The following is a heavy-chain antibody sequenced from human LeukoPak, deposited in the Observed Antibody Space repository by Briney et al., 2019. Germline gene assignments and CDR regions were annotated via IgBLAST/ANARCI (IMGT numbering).Heavy chain of an antibody. J-gene: IGHJ4*02. CDR2: ITARGTNT. V-gene: IGHV3-23*01. CDR1: GFTFSKYA. D-gene: IGHD3-10*01. Sequence: GGSLSLSCAASGFTFSKYAMTWVRHAPGKGLEWVSAITARGTNTYYADSVKGRFTISRDDSKNTLSLQMDSLSAEYTALYYCAKYISDSGAYYAFDYWGQGTLVTVSS. CDR3: AKYISDSGAYYAFDY.